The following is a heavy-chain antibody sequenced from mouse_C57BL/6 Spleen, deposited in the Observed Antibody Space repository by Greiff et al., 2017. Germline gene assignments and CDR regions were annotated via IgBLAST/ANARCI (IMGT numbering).Heavy chain of an antibody. J-gene: IGHJ4*01. D-gene: IGHD1-1*01. CDR1: GYTFTSYW. CDR3: ARPRLSRGAMDY. V-gene: IGHV1-52*01. CDR2: IDPSDSET. Sequence: QVQLQQPGAELVRPGSSVKLSCKASGYTFTSYWMHWVKQRPIQGLEWIGNIDPSDSETHYNQKFKDKATLTVDKSSSTAYMQLSSLTSEDSAVYFCARPRLSRGAMDYWGQGTSVTVSS.